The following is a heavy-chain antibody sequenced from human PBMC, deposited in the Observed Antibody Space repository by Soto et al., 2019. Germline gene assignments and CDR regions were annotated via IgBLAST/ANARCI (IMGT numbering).Heavy chain of an antibody. D-gene: IGHD6-13*01. CDR3: ARADSSRAYFDY. J-gene: IGHJ4*02. CDR2: INPNSGGT. CDR1: GYTFTGYY. Sequence: ASVKVSCKASGYTFTGYYMHWVRQAPGQGLEWMGWINPNSGGTNYAQKFQGRVTMTRDTSISTAYMELSRLRSDDTAVYYCARADSSRAYFDYWGQGTLVTVSS. V-gene: IGHV1-2*02.